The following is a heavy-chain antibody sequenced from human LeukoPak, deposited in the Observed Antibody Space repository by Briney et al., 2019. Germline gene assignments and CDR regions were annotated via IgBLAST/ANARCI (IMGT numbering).Heavy chain of an antibody. CDR1: GFTFSSYW. D-gene: IGHD6-13*01. V-gene: IGHV3-7*03. CDR2: MNQDGSQR. Sequence: GGSLRLSCVASGFTFSSYWMNWVRQAPGKGLEWVASMNQDGSQRYYADSVKGRFTISRDNSKNTLYLQMNSLRAEDTAVYYCAKAAHSSSWYHPDTDYWGQGTLVTVSS. CDR3: AKAAHSSSWYHPDTDY. J-gene: IGHJ4*02.